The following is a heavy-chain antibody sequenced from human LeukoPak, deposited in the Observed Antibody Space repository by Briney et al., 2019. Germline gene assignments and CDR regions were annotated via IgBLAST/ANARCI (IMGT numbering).Heavy chain of an antibody. CDR2: IKEDGSEQ. Sequence: GGSLRLSCAASGFTFSVYWMSWVRQAPGKGLEWVANIKEDGSEQYYVDSVKGRFTISRDNAKNSLYLQMNSLRAEDTAVYYCAKDYGSGSYYNTAYWGQGTLVTVSS. J-gene: IGHJ4*02. V-gene: IGHV3-7*01. CDR3: AKDYGSGSYYNTAY. D-gene: IGHD3-10*01. CDR1: GFTFSVYW.